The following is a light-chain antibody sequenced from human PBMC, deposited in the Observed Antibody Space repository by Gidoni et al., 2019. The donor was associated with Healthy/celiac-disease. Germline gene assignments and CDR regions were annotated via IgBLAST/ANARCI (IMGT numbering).Light chain of an antibody. J-gene: IGKJ4*01. CDR1: QDISNY. V-gene: IGKV1-33*01. CDR2: DAS. Sequence: DIQMTQSPSSLSASVGDRVTITCQASQDISNYLNWYQQQPGKAPKLLIYDASNLETGVPSRFSGSGSGTDFTFTISSLQPEDIATYYCQQYDNLPPLTFXGXTKVXIK. CDR3: QQYDNLPPLT.